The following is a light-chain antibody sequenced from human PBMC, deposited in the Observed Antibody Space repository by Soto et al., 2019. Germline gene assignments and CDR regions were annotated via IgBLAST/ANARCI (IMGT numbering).Light chain of an antibody. CDR2: EVI. V-gene: IGLV2-14*01. J-gene: IGLJ2*01. CDR1: SSDVGGAYNY. Sequence: QSALTQPASVSGSPGQSITISCTGTSSDVGGAYNYVSWYQQHPGKAPKLMIYEVIHRPSGVSNRFSGSKSGNTASLNISGLQAEDEADYYWSSWTSSSTLLFGGGTKLTVL. CDR3: SSWTSSSTLL.